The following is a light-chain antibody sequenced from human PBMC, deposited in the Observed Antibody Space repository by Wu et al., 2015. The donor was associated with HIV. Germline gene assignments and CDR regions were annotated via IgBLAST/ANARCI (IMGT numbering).Light chain of an antibody. Sequence: DIQMTQSPSTLSASVGDKITITCRASASIAGLLAWYQQKPGKAPKLLIYQSSTLETEIPSRFSGSGSELTFTLTINNLQSDDFATLLFRQTIITMYSGRTFG. CDR2: QSS. V-gene: IGKV1-5*03. CDR3: RQTIITMYSGRT. J-gene: IGKJ5*01. CDR1: ASIAGL.